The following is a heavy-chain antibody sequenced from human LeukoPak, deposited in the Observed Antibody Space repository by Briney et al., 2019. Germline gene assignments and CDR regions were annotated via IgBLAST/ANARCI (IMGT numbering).Heavy chain of an antibody. CDR2: IWYDGSNK. Sequence: GGSLRLSCAASGFTFSSYDMHWVRQAPGKGLEWVAVIWYDGSNKYYADSVKGRFTISRDNSKNTPYLQMNSLRAEDTAVYYCARDQYDFWSGYYIGGFEPWGQGTLVTVSS. V-gene: IGHV3-33*01. J-gene: IGHJ5*02. CDR1: GFTFSSYD. CDR3: ARDQYDFWSGYYIGGFEP. D-gene: IGHD3-3*01.